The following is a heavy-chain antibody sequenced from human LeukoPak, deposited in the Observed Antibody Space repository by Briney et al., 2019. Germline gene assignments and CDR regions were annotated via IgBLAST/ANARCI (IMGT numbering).Heavy chain of an antibody. CDR3: AKGQDGSYYRGYLDY. J-gene: IGHJ4*02. CDR1: GFTFSSYG. V-gene: IGHV3-23*01. Sequence: GGTLRLSCAASGFTFSSYGMSWVRQAPGKGLEWVSAISGSGGSTYYADSVKGRFTISRDNAKNALYLQMNSLRAEDTALYYCAKGQDGSYYRGYLDYWGQGTLVAVS. CDR2: ISGSGGST. D-gene: IGHD1-26*01.